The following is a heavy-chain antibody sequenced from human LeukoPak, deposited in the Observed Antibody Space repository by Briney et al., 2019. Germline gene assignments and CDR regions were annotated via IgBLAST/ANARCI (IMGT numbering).Heavy chain of an antibody. D-gene: IGHD2-2*01. V-gene: IGHV1-8*01. J-gene: IGHJ4*02. CDR2: MNPKTGNT. CDR3: TRGLPRDGLVVIAAANEY. Sequence: GASVKVSCKASGYTFTSYDINWVRQAAGQGLEWMGWMNPKTGNTGFSQKFQGRVTITRDTSISTAYMELSRLTSEDTGVYYCTRGLPRDGLVVIAAANEYWGQGSLVTVSS. CDR1: GYTFTSYD.